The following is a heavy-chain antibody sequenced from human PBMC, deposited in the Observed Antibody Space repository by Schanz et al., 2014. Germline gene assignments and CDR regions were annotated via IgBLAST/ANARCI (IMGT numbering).Heavy chain of an antibody. CDR2: ISDSGTYT. V-gene: IGHV3-11*06. CDR3: VRDSFRAFDY. Sequence: VQLLESGGGLGQPGGSLRLSCAASGFVFGDYYMTWIRQAPGKGLEWLSYISDSGTYTNYADSVKGRFTMSRDNAKNTVFLQLNILRAEDAAVYYCVRDSFRAFDYWGQGTLVTVSS. J-gene: IGHJ4*02. CDR1: GFVFGDYY.